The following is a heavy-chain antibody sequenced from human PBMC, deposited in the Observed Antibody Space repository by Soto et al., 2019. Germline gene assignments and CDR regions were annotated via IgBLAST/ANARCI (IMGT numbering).Heavy chain of an antibody. J-gene: IGHJ4*02. CDR2: IYYSGST. Sequence: SETLSLTCSVSGGSIGSYYWSWIRQPPGKGLEWIGYIYYSGSTNYNPSLKSRVTISVDTSKNQFSLKLSSVTAADTAVYYCARKHDGSFDYWGQGTLVTVSS. D-gene: IGHD3-16*01. CDR3: ARKHDGSFDY. V-gene: IGHV4-59*01. CDR1: GGSIGSYY.